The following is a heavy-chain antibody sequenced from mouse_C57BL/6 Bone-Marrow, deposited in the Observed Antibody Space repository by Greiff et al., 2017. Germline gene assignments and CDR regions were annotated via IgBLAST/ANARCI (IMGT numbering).Heavy chain of an antibody. V-gene: IGHV1-4*01. J-gene: IGHJ2*01. Sequence: QVQLQQSGAELARPGASVKMSCKASGYTFTSYTMHWVKQRPGQGLEWIGYINPSSGYTKYNQKFKDKATLTADKSSSTAYMQLSSLTSEDSAVYYCAGKVITAVVGYFDCWGQGTTLTVSS. CDR3: AGKVITAVVGYFDC. D-gene: IGHD1-1*01. CDR1: GYTFTSYT. CDR2: INPSSGYT.